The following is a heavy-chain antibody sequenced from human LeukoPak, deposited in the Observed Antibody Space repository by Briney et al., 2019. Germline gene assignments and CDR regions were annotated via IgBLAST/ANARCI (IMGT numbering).Heavy chain of an antibody. CDR1: GGTFSSYA. CDR2: IIPIFGTA. V-gene: IGHV1-69*13. Sequence: SVKVSCKASGGTFSSYAISWVRQAPGQGLEWMGGIIPIFGTANYAQKFQGRVTITADESTSTAYMELSSLRSEDTAVYYCARGDASMDYYYYMDVWGKGTTVTISS. D-gene: IGHD2/OR15-2a*01. CDR3: ARGDASMDYYYYMDV. J-gene: IGHJ6*03.